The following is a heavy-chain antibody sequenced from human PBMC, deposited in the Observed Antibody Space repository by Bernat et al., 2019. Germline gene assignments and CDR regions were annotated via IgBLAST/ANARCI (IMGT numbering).Heavy chain of an antibody. Sequence: QVQLQQWGAGLLKPSETLSLTCAVYGGSFIGYYWSWIRQPPGKGLEWIGEINHSGSTNYNPSLKSRVTISVDTSKNQFSLKLSSVTAADTAVYYCARVPGQYDYVWGSYRPKAAFDIWGQGTMVTVSS. D-gene: IGHD3-16*02. J-gene: IGHJ3*02. CDR1: GGSFIGYY. V-gene: IGHV4-34*01. CDR2: INHSGST. CDR3: ARVPGQYDYVWGSYRPKAAFDI.